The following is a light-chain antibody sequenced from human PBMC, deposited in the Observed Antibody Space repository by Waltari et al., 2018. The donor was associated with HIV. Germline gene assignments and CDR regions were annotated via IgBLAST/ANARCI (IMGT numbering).Light chain of an antibody. V-gene: IGKV3-11*01. CDR2: ETS. CDR1: QSVRNY. J-gene: IGKJ5*01. Sequence: EIVLTQSPATLSLSPGERATLSCRASQSVRNYLAWYQHKPGQSPRLLIYETSKGAPGTAARSSGGGFGTDSSLTIGSLEPEVVGVNYGQQGRNGPPIPFGKGTRVRIK. CDR3: QQGRNGPPIP.